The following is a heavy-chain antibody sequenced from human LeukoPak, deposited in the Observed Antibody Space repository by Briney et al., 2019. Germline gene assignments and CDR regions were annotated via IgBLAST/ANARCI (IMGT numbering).Heavy chain of an antibody. J-gene: IGHJ4*02. V-gene: IGHV4-61*02. Sequence: SETLSLTCTVSGDSISSVNYYWSWIRQPAGKGLEWIGRIYTSGNTNYNPSLKSRITISVDTSKNQFSLKLRSVTAADTAVYYCARGSGTSLYCGQGTLVTVSS. CDR2: IYTSGNT. D-gene: IGHD3-10*01. CDR3: ARGSGTSLY. CDR1: GDSISSVNYY.